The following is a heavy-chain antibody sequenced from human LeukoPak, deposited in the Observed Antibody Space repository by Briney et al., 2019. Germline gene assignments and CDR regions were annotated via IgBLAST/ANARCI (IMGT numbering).Heavy chain of an antibody. D-gene: IGHD4-17*01. CDR3: AREDYGDYFDY. CDR1: GFTFINYW. J-gene: IGHJ4*02. V-gene: IGHV3-74*01. CDR2: VNSDGSAT. Sequence: PGGSLRLSCAASGFTFINYWMHWVRQAPGKGLVGVSRVNSDGSATSYADSVKGRFIISRDNAKNTLYLQMHSLRAEDTAVYYCAREDYGDYFDYWGQGTLVTVSS.